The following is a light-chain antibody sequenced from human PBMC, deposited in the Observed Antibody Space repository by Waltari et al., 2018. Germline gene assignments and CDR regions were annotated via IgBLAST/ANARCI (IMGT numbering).Light chain of an antibody. CDR2: GNS. CDR1: ISKIAAGYD. Sequence: QSVLTQPPSVSGAPGLRVTIACTGSISKIAAGYDVHWYQPLPGTAPKLPIYGNSNLPSGVPDRFAGSKSGTSASRASTGLQAEDEADYYCQSYASSFVVFGGGTKLTVL. J-gene: IGLJ2*01. V-gene: IGLV1-40*01. CDR3: QSYASSFVV.